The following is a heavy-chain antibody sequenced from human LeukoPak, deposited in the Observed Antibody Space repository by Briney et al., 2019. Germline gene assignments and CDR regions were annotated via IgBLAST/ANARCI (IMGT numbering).Heavy chain of an antibody. D-gene: IGHD6-13*01. CDR3: ARGKQLALDY. V-gene: IGHV3-30*04. Sequence: GGSLRLSCAASGFTFSSYAMHWVRQAPGKGLEWMAVISYDGSNKYYADSVKGRFTISRDNSKNTLYLQMNSLRAEDTAVYYCARGKQLALDYWGQGTLVTVSS. CDR2: ISYDGSNK. J-gene: IGHJ4*02. CDR1: GFTFSSYA.